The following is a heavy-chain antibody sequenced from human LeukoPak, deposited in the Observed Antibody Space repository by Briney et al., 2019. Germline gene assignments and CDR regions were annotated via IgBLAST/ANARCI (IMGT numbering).Heavy chain of an antibody. Sequence: GGSLRLSCAASGLIVSSKYMSWVRQAPGKGLEWVSSIYSGGSTYYADSVKGRFTISRDDSQNTLYLQMNSLRADDTAVYYCARRGSSGWHHDYWGQGTLVTVSS. CDR2: IYSGGST. CDR1: GLIVSSKY. J-gene: IGHJ4*02. CDR3: ARRGSSGWHHDY. V-gene: IGHV3-53*01. D-gene: IGHD6-19*01.